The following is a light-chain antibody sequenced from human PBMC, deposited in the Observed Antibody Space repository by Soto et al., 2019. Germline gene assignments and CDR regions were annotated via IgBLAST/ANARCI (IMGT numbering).Light chain of an antibody. J-gene: IGLJ1*01. Sequence: QSALTQPASVSGSPGQSITISCTETSSDVGSYSLVSWYQQHPGKAPKLMIYEVSNRPSGVSNRFSGSKSGTTASLTISGLQTEDEAEYYCTSYTSSSTYVFGTGTKLTVL. CDR2: EVS. CDR1: SSDVGSYSL. CDR3: TSYTSSSTYV. V-gene: IGLV2-14*02.